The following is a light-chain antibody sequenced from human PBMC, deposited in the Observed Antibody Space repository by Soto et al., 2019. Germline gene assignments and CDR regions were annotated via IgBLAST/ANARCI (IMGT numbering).Light chain of an antibody. V-gene: IGKV1-17*03. CDR2: AAS. J-gene: IGKJ5*01. Sequence: DIQMTQSPSAMSASVGDRVTISCRASQDIGNHLAWFQQKPGKVPQRLIYAASSLQTGVPSRFSGSGSGTDFTLIINSLQPEDFATYYCLQHDSFPPTFGQGTRLEIK. CDR1: QDIGNH. CDR3: LQHDSFPPT.